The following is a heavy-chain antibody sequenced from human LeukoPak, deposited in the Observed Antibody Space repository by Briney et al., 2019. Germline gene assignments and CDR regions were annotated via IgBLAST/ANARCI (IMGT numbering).Heavy chain of an antibody. V-gene: IGHV3-23*01. D-gene: IGHD6-19*01. CDR2: ISGSGGST. Sequence: PGGSLRLSCAASGFTFSSYAMSWVRQAPGKGLEWVSAISGSGGSTYYADSVKGRFTISRDNAKNSLYLQMNSLRAEDTALYYCVKVRGYNSGPEDYWGRGTLVTVSS. CDR1: GFTFSSYA. J-gene: IGHJ4*02. CDR3: VKVRGYNSGPEDY.